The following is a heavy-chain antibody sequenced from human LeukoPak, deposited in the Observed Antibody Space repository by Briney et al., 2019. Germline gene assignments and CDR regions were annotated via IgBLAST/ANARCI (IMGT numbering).Heavy chain of an antibody. CDR1: GFFFSSYA. CDR3: AKGTSPYDSSGYHFY. J-gene: IGHJ4*02. D-gene: IGHD3-22*01. V-gene: IGHV3-23*01. Sequence: GGSLRLSCAASGFFFSSYAMSWVRQAPGKGLEWVSCISGSGGSTYYADSVKGRFTISRENSKNTLYLQMNRLRAEDTAIYYCAKGTSPYDSSGYHFYWGQGTLVTVSS. CDR2: ISGSGGST.